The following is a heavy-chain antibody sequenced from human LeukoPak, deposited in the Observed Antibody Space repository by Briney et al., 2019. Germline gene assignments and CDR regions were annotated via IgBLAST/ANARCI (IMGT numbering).Heavy chain of an antibody. V-gene: IGHV4-4*07. CDR1: GGSISSYY. D-gene: IGHD2-15*01. Sequence: PSETLSLTCTVSGGSISSYYWSWIRQPAGKGLEWIGRIYTSGSTNYNPSRKSRVTMSVDTSKKTYTLKLSSVSAADTAVYYCAREILLLSQDAFDIWGQGTMVTVSS. J-gene: IGHJ3*02. CDR2: IYTSGST. CDR3: AREILLLSQDAFDI.